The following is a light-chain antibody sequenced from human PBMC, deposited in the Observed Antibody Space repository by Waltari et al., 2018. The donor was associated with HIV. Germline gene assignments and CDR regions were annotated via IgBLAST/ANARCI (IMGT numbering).Light chain of an antibody. V-gene: IGLV3-10*01. CDR2: KDN. CDR1: ALPKRY. Sequence: SYELTQPPSVSVSPGQTARITCSGDALPKRYSYWYQQKSGQAPVLVIYKDNKRPSGITKRFSGSSSGTMATLTISGAQVEDEADYYCYSTDNNGDRGVFGGGTKVSVL. J-gene: IGLJ2*01. CDR3: YSTDNNGDRGV.